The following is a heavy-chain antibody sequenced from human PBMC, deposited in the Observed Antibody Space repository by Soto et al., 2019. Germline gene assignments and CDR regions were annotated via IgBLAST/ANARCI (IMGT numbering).Heavy chain of an antibody. CDR2: IWYDGSNK. D-gene: IGHD2-2*01. J-gene: IGHJ4*02. V-gene: IGHV3-33*01. Sequence: GGSLRLSCAASGFTFSSYGMHWVRQAPGKGLEWVAVIWYDGSNKYYADSVKGRFTISRDNSKNTLYLQMNSLRAEDTAVYYCARDRDIVVVPAATLDYWGQGTLVTVSS. CDR1: GFTFSSYG. CDR3: ARDRDIVVVPAATLDY.